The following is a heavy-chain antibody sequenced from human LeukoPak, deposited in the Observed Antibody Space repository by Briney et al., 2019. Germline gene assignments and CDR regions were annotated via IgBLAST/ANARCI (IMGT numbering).Heavy chain of an antibody. D-gene: IGHD4-17*01. CDR2: IIPIFGTA. V-gene: IGHV1-69*05. CDR1: GGTFSSYA. J-gene: IGHJ4*02. CDR3: ARGHYDYGDYFDY. Sequence: AASVKVSCKASGGTFSSYAISWVRQAPGQGLEWMGGIIPIFGTANYAQKFQGRVTITTDESTSTAYMELSSLRSEDTAVYYCARGHYDYGDYFDYWGQGTLVTVSS.